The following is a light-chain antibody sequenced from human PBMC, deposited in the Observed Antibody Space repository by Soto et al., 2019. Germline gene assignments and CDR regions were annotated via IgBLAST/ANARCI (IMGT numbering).Light chain of an antibody. CDR2: AAS. Sequence: DVQMTQSPSSLSASVGDRVTITCRASQTISTYLNWYQQKPGKAPKLLIYAASSLQSGVPSRFSGSGFGTDFTLTISSLQPEDFATYYCQQSYNTHGYAFGQGTRLEIK. J-gene: IGKJ2*01. V-gene: IGKV1-39*01. CDR3: QQSYNTHGYA. CDR1: QTISTY.